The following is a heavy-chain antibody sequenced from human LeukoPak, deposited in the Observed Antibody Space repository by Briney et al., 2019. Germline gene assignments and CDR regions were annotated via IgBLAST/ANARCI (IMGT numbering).Heavy chain of an antibody. Sequence: ASVKVSCKPSGYTFTSYGISWVRQAPGQGPEWMGWISAYNGNTNYAQKLQGRVTMTTDTSTSTAYMELRGLRSDDTAVYYCARVVGGSYYSANCFDYWGQGTLVTVSS. CDR1: GYTFTSYG. V-gene: IGHV1-18*01. D-gene: IGHD1-26*01. J-gene: IGHJ4*02. CDR3: ARVVGGSYYSANCFDY. CDR2: ISAYNGNT.